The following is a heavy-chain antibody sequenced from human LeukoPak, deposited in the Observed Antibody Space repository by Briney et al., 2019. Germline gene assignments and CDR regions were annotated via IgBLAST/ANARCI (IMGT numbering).Heavy chain of an antibody. V-gene: IGHV4-34*01. J-gene: IGHJ4*02. CDR1: GGSFSGYY. Sequence: SETLSLTCAVYGGSFSGYYWSWIRQPPGKGLEWIGEINHSGSTNYNPSLKSRVTISVDTSQNHFSLRLSSVTAADTAVYYCARGQRRFGYWGQGTLVTVSS. D-gene: IGHD5-24*01. CDR3: ARGQRRFGY. CDR2: INHSGST.